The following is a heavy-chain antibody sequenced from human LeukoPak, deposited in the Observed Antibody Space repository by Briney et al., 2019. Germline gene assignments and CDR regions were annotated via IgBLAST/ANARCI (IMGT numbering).Heavy chain of an antibody. V-gene: IGHV3-7*01. CDR2: IKQDGSEK. CDR3: ARVPLWFGEFTSFDY. Sequence: GGSLRLSCAASGFTFCSYWMSWVRQAPGKGLEWVANIKQDGSEKYYVDSVKGRFTISRDNAKNSLYLQMNSLRAEDTAVYYCARVPLWFGEFTSFDYWGQGTLVTVSS. CDR1: GFTFCSYW. J-gene: IGHJ4*02. D-gene: IGHD3-10*01.